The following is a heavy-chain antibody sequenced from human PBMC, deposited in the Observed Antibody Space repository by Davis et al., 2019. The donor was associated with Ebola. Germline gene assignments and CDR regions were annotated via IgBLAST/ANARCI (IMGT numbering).Heavy chain of an antibody. CDR2: IRGKANSYAT. CDR3: STGSYPREY. J-gene: IGHJ4*02. Sequence: GESLKISCAASGFTFSGSAMHWVRQASGKGLEWVGRIRGKANSYATAYAASVKGRFTISRDDSKNTAYLQMNSLKTEDTAVYYCSTGSYPREYWGQGTLVTVSS. CDR1: GFTFSGSA. V-gene: IGHV3-73*01. D-gene: IGHD1-26*01.